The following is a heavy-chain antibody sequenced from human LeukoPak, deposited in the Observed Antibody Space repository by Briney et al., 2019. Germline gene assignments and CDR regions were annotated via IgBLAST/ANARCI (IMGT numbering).Heavy chain of an antibody. D-gene: IGHD5-18*01. Sequence: SETLSLTCTVSGGSISSSSYYWGWIRQPPGKGLEWIENINYSGDTYYNPSLKSRVTISVDTSKNQFSLKLSSVTAADTAVYYCARQNSYGLFGYWGQGTLVTVSS. CDR2: INYSGDT. V-gene: IGHV4-39*01. CDR1: GGSISSSSYY. J-gene: IGHJ4*02. CDR3: ARQNSYGLFGY.